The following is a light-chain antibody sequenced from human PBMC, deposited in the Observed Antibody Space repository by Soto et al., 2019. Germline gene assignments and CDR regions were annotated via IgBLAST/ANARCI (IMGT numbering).Light chain of an antibody. CDR2: EAS. CDR3: QQYNHWPPWT. J-gene: IGKJ1*01. Sequence: EVVMTQSPATVPVSLGGRVTLSCRASQSVGSNLAWYQQKPGQPPRLLIYEASNRDTGVPTRFSGSGSGTEFTLTITSLQSEDFAVCYCQQYNHWPPWTFGQGTKVDIK. CDR1: QSVGSN. V-gene: IGKV3D-15*01.